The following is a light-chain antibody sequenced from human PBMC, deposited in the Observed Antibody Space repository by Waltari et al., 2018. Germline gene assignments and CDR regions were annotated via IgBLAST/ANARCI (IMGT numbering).Light chain of an antibody. CDR1: SSAVGGYTY. J-gene: IGLJ3*02. V-gene: IGLV2-14*01. Sequence: QSALTQPASVPGSPGQSITISCPGTSSAVGGYTYVSWYQQHPAKVPKLLIFDVSNRPSGVSNRFSGSKSGNTASLTISGLQAEDESDYYCCSFTSRSTWVFGGGTKLTVL. CDR2: DVS. CDR3: CSFTSRSTWV.